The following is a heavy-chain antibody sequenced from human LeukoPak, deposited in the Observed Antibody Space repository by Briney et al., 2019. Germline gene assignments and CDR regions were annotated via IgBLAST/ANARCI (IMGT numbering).Heavy chain of an antibody. Sequence: SKTLSLTCSVSGGSISGAYWSWIRQAPGKGLEWIGYIYYSGSTDYNPSLESRVTISIDTSKNHFSLKLSSVTAADTAVYYCARHKSSGFPYFDYRGQGTLVTVSS. D-gene: IGHD6-19*01. CDR2: IYYSGST. CDR3: ARHKSSGFPYFDY. CDR1: GGSISGAY. J-gene: IGHJ4*02. V-gene: IGHV4-59*08.